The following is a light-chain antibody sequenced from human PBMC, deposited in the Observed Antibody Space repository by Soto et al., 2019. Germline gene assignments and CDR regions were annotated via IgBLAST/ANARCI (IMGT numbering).Light chain of an antibody. CDR3: RQYNNFSPVT. V-gene: IGKV3-15*01. CDR2: YAS. Sequence: IGLTQSASTLSVSQGESATLSCRASQGVXSNFGWYKQKPGQAPRLLIXYASTRGTGILARFSGSGSGREFTLTLSSLQSEDFAVYYCRQYNNFSPVTFGGGTKVDIK. J-gene: IGKJ4*01. CDR1: QGVXSN.